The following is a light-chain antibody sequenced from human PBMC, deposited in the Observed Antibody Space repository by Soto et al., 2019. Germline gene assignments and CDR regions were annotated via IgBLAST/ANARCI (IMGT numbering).Light chain of an antibody. CDR2: AAS. J-gene: IGKJ1*01. V-gene: IGKV1-9*01. CDR1: QSISSY. CDR3: QQLNNYPRT. Sequence: DIQMTQSPSFLSASVGDRVTITCRASQSISSYLAWYQQKPGKAPKLLISAASTLQSGVPSRFSGSGSGTEFTLTISSLQPEDFATYYCQQLNNYPRTFGQGTKVDI.